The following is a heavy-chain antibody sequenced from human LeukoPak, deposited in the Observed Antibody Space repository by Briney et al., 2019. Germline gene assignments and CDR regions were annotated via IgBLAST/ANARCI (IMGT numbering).Heavy chain of an antibody. CDR3: AKDFEMVLGNWFDP. Sequence: GALRLSCAASGFTVSSHYMNWVRQAPGKGLEWVSLIYSGGSTYYADSVKGRFTISRDNSKNTLYLQMNSLRAEDTAVYYCAKDFEMVLGNWFDPWGQGTLVTVSS. V-gene: IGHV3-53*05. J-gene: IGHJ5*02. CDR1: GFTVSSHY. CDR2: IYSGGST. D-gene: IGHD4/OR15-4a*01.